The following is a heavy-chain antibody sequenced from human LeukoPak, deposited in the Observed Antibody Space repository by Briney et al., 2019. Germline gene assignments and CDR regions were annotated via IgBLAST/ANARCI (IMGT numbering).Heavy chain of an antibody. CDR1: GYTFTGYY. CDR3: AAYYYDSSGYYYDY. CDR2: INPNSGGT. D-gene: IGHD3-22*01. Sequence: GASVKVSCKASGYTFTGYYMHWVRQAPGQGLEWMGWINPNSGGTNYAQKFQGRVTMTRDTSISTAYMELSRLRSDDMAVYYCAAYYYDSSGYYYDYWGQGTLVTVSS. V-gene: IGHV1-2*02. J-gene: IGHJ4*02.